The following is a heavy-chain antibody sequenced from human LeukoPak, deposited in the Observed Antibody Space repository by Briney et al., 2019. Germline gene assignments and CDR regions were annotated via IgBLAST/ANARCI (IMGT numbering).Heavy chain of an antibody. Sequence: SETLSLTCTVSGDSVNNNHYYWAWIRQPPGKGLEWIGSTYYSGTTYYNPSLGSRVTMSVDTSENQLSLKLTSVSAADTALYYCARNSPVYWNFDLWGRGTLVSVSS. D-gene: IGHD2/OR15-2a*01. CDR2: TYYSGTT. J-gene: IGHJ2*01. CDR1: GDSVNNNHYY. V-gene: IGHV4-39*01. CDR3: ARNSPVYWNFDL.